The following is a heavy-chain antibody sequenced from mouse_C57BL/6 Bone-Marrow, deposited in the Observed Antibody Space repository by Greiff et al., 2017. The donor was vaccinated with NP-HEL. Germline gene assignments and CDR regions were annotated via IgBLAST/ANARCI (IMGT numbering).Heavy chain of an antibody. V-gene: IGHV5-17*01. J-gene: IGHJ4*01. CDR3: ARRANYAMDY. CDR1: GFTFSDYG. D-gene: IGHD1-1*01. CDR2: ISSGSSTI. Sequence: EVMLVESGGGLVKPGGSLKLSCAASGFTFSDYGMHWVRQAPEKGLEWVAYISSGSSTIYYADTVKGRFTFSRDNAKNTLFLQMTSLRSEDTAMYYCARRANYAMDYWGQGTSVTVSS.